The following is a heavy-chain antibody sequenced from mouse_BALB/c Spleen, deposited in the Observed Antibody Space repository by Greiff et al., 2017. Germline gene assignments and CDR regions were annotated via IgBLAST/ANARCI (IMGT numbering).Heavy chain of an antibody. CDR1: GYAFTNYL. CDR3: ARDYYGNYDGFAY. V-gene: IGHV1-54*01. Sequence: QVQLQQSGAELVRPGTSVKVSCKASGYAFTNYLIEWVKQRPGQGLEWIGVINPGSGGTNYNEKFKGKATLTADKSSSTAYMQLSSLTSDDSAVYFCARDYYGNYDGFAYWGQGTLVTVSA. CDR2: INPGSGGT. J-gene: IGHJ3*01. D-gene: IGHD2-1*01.